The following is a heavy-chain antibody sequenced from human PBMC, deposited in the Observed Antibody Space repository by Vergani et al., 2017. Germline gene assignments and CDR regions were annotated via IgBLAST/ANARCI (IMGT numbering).Heavy chain of an antibody. CDR3: ARGTSYYDFWSGYWSDYYYGMDV. CDR2: IYYGGVT. Sequence: QVQLQESGPGLVKPSETLSLTCTVSGGSISSHYWSWIRKPPGKGREWIGYIYYGGVTNYNPSLKSGVTISVDTSKNQFSLKLSSVTAADTAVYYCARGTSYYDFWSGYWSDYYYGMDVWGQGTTVTVSS. J-gene: IGHJ6*02. V-gene: IGHV4-59*11. CDR1: GGSISSHY. D-gene: IGHD3-3*01.